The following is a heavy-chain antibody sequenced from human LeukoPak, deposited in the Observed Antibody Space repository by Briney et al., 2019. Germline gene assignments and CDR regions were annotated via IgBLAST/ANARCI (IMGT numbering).Heavy chain of an antibody. J-gene: IGHJ4*02. Sequence: PGGSLRLSCAASGFTFSSYGMHWVRQAPCKGLEWVAFIRNDGSRKYYADSVKGRFTISRDNSKNTLYLQMNSLRAEDTAVYYCAKDQPAAYFDYWGQGSLVTVSS. CDR1: GFTFSSYG. CDR2: IRNDGSRK. D-gene: IGHD2-2*01. CDR3: AKDQPAAYFDY. V-gene: IGHV3-30*02.